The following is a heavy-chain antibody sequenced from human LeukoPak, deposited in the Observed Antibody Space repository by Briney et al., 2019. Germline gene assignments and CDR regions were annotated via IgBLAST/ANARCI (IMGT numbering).Heavy chain of an antibody. Sequence: PGGSLRLSCAASGFTFSSYAMHWVRQAPGKGLEWVAVISYDGSSKYYADSVKGRFTISRDNSKNTLYLQMNSLRAEDTAVYYCARPPGIAVAGNFDYWGQGTLVTVSS. V-gene: IGHV3-30-3*01. D-gene: IGHD6-19*01. CDR3: ARPPGIAVAGNFDY. CDR1: GFTFSSYA. J-gene: IGHJ4*02. CDR2: ISYDGSSK.